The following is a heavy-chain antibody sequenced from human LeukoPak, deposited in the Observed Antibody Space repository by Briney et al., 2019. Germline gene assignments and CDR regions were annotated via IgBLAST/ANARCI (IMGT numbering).Heavy chain of an antibody. CDR2: IWYDGSNK. V-gene: IGHV3-33*08. D-gene: IGHD2-21*02. Sequence: GGSLRLSCAASGFTFSSYWMHWVRQAPGKGLEWVAVIWYDGSNKYYADSVKGRFTISRDNSKNTLYLQMNSLRAEDTAVYYCARDPGCGGDFPPPYYYGMDVWGQGTTVTVSS. CDR1: GFTFSSYW. J-gene: IGHJ6*02. CDR3: ARDPGCGGDFPPPYYYGMDV.